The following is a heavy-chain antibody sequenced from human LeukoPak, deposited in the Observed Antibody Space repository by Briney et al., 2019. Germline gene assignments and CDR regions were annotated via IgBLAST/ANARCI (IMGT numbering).Heavy chain of an antibody. J-gene: IGHJ4*02. CDR1: GFTFSSYS. CDR2: ISSSSSYI. V-gene: IGHV3-21*04. Sequence: GGSLRLSCAASGFTFSSYSMNWVRQAPGKGLEWVSSISSSSSYIYYADSVKGRFTISRDNAKNSLYLQMNSLRAEDTAIYYCARSIPYGTTWYGRSDYWGQGTLVTVSS. CDR3: ARSIPYGTTWYGRSDY. D-gene: IGHD6-13*01.